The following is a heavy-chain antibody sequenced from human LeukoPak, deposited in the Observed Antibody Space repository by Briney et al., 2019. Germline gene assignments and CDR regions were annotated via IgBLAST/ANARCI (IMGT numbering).Heavy chain of an antibody. J-gene: IGHJ4*02. D-gene: IGHD6-19*01. V-gene: IGHV1-69*13. Sequence: SVKVSCKASGYTFTSYAMHWVRQAPGQGLEWMGGIIPIFGTANYAQKFQGRVTITADESTSTAYMELSSLRSEDTAVYYCASGGYSSGWYFYWGQGTLVTVSS. CDR2: IIPIFGTA. CDR1: GYTFTSYA. CDR3: ASGGYSSGWYFY.